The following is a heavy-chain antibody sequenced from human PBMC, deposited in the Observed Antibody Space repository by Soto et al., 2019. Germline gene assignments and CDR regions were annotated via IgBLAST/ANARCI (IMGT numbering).Heavy chain of an antibody. D-gene: IGHD6-19*01. V-gene: IGHV4-34*01. Sequence: SETLSLTCAVYGGSFSGYYWSWIRQPPGKGLEWIGEINHSGSTNYNPSLKSRVTISVDTSKNQFSLKLSSVTAADTAVYYCARVGGAVATLRDLFDPWGQRTLVTVSS. J-gene: IGHJ5*02. CDR2: INHSGST. CDR3: ARVGGAVATLRDLFDP. CDR1: GGSFSGYY.